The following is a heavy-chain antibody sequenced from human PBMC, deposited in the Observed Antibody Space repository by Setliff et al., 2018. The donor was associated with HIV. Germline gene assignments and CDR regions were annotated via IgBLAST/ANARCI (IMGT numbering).Heavy chain of an antibody. V-gene: IGHV1-8*02. Sequence: SVKVSCKASGYTFTSYDINWVRQATGQGLEWMGWMNPNSGNTGYAQKFQGRVTMTRNTSISTAYMELSSLRSEDTAVYYCARVPGITIFGVVSPGSYYYYGMDVWGQGTTVTVSS. D-gene: IGHD3-3*01. CDR1: GYTFTSYD. CDR2: MNPNSGNT. CDR3: ARVPGITIFGVVSPGSYYYYGMDV. J-gene: IGHJ6*02.